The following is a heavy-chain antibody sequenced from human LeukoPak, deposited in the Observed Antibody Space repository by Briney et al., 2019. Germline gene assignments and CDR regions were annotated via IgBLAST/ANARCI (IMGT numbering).Heavy chain of an antibody. D-gene: IGHD6-6*01. CDR3: ARSTGSSLYYYYYYYMDV. V-gene: IGHV1-18*01. CDR2: ISAYNGNT. J-gene: IGHJ6*03. Sequence: GASVKVSFKASGYTFTSYGITWVRQAPGQGLEWMGWISAYNGNTNYAQQLQGSVTMTTDTSTSTAYMELRSLRSEDTAVYYCARSTGSSLYYYYYYYMDVWGKGTTVTVSS. CDR1: GYTFTSYG.